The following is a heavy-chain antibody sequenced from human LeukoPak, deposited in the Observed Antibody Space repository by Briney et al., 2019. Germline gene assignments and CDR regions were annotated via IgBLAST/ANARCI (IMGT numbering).Heavy chain of an antibody. CDR2: ISGSGGST. D-gene: IGHD3-3*01. J-gene: IGHJ3*02. CDR1: GFTFSSYA. CDR3: AKDFLGVFDFWSGYGPTPGAFDI. Sequence: GGSLRLSRAASGFTFSSYAMSWVRQAPGKGLEWVSAISGSGGSTYYADSVKGRFTISRDNSKNTLYLQMNSLRAEDTAVYYCAKDFLGVFDFWSGYGPTPGAFDIWGQGTMVTVSS. V-gene: IGHV3-23*01.